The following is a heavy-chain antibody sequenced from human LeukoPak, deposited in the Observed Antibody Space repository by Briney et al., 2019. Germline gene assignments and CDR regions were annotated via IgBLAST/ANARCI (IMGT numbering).Heavy chain of an antibody. Sequence: GGSLRLSCAASGFTFSSYAMSWVRQAPGKGLEWVSAISGSGGSTYYADSVKGRFTISRDNSKNTLYPQMNSLRAEDTAVYYCAKDFWSGYYNWGYYFDYWGQGTLVTVSS. CDR1: GFTFSSYA. CDR3: AKDFWSGYYNWGYYFDY. J-gene: IGHJ4*02. V-gene: IGHV3-23*01. D-gene: IGHD3-3*01. CDR2: ISGSGGST.